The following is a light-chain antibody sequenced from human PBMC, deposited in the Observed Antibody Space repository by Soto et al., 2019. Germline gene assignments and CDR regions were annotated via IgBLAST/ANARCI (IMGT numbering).Light chain of an antibody. V-gene: IGLV3-21*02. CDR1: DIARKT. Sequence: SYELTQPPSVSVAPGQTARITCGGNDIARKTVHWYQQKPGQAPVLVVYDDDERPSGIPERFSGSNSGNTATLTISRAEAGDEADYYCQVWDISSDHHVFGTGTKVNVL. CDR2: DDD. CDR3: QVWDISSDHHV. J-gene: IGLJ1*01.